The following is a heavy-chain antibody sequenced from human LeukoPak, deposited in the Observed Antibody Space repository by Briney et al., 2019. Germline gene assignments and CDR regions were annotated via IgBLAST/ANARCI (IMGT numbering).Heavy chain of an antibody. V-gene: IGHV3-20*04. J-gene: IGHJ5*02. Sequence: GGSLRLSCAASGFTFDDYGMSWVRQAPGKGLEWVSSIYWNGRSTGYADSVQGRFTISRDNAKNSLYLDMNRLRAEGTALYYCARDRAVAGSFCNWFDPWGQETLVTVSS. CDR3: ARDRAVAGSFCNWFDP. CDR1: GFTFDDYG. CDR2: IYWNGRST. D-gene: IGHD6-19*01.